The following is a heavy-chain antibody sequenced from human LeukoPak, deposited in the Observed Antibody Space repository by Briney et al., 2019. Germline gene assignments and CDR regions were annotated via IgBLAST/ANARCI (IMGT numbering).Heavy chain of an antibody. J-gene: IGHJ4*02. CDR1: GGSVSSGSYY. V-gene: IGHV4-61*03. D-gene: IGHD3-22*01. CDR3: ARDRRGYYDSSGYFDR. Sequence: SETLSLTCTVSGGSVSSGSYYWSCIRQPPGKGLEWIGYIYYSGSTNYNTSLKSRVPIPVATSKNRFSLKLSVVTAADTPVFYCARDRRGYYDSSGYFDRWGQGTLVTVSS. CDR2: IYYSGST.